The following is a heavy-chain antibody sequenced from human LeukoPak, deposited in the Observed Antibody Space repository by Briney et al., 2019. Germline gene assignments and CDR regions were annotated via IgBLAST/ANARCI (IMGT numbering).Heavy chain of an antibody. CDR3: ARVDATLGDGMDV. CDR2: IYTGGST. Sequence: GGSLRLSCAASGFTVDSNYMSWVRQAPGKGLEWVSLIYTGGSTYYADSVRGRFTISRDNAKNSLYLQMNSLRAEDTAVYYCARVDATLGDGMDVWGKGTTVTVSS. CDR1: GFTVDSNY. V-gene: IGHV3-66*01. D-gene: IGHD5-12*01. J-gene: IGHJ6*04.